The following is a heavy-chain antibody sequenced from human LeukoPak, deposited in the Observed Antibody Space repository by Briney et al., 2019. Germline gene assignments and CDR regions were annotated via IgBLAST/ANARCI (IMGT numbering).Heavy chain of an antibody. D-gene: IGHD4-17*01. CDR3: ARVVRGARDYGVDY. V-gene: IGHV1-46*01. J-gene: IGHJ4*02. CDR2: INPSGGST. CDR1: GYTFTSYY. Sequence: GASVKVSCKASGYTFTSYYMHWVRQAPGQGLEWMGIINPSGGSTSYAQKFQGRVTMTRDTSISTAYMELSRLRSDDTAVYYCARVVRGARDYGVDYWGQGTLVTVSS.